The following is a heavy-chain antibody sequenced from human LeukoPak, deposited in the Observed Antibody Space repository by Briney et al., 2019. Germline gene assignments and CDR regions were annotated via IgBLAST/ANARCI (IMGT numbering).Heavy chain of an antibody. CDR2: IIPIFGTA. V-gene: IGHV1-69*05. Sequence: SVKVSRKASGGTFSSYAISWVRQAPGQGLEWMGRIIPIFGTANYAQKFQGRVTITTDESTSTAYMELSSLRSEDTAVYYCAREMITFGGVIPRGGDAFDIWGQGTMVTVSS. CDR3: AREMITFGGVIPRGGDAFDI. J-gene: IGHJ3*02. CDR1: GGTFSSYA. D-gene: IGHD3-16*02.